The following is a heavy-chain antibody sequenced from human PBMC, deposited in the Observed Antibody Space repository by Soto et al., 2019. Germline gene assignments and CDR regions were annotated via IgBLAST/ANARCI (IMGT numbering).Heavy chain of an antibody. CDR1: GGSISSYY. J-gene: IGHJ5*02. CDR3: ARVNYYDSRSNWFDP. Sequence: PSETLSLTCTVSGGSISSYYWSWIRQPPGNGLEWLGNTYYSASPNYNPSLNSRVTLSVDTSKKQFPLKMSSVCAAGTAVYCCARVNYYDSRSNWFDPWGQGTLVTVS. V-gene: IGHV4-59*01. CDR2: TYYSASP. D-gene: IGHD3-22*01.